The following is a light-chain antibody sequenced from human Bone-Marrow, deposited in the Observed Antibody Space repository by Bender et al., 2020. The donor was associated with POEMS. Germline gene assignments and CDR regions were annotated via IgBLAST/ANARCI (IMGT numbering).Light chain of an antibody. CDR2: EVR. CDR3: CSYGGSSWV. J-gene: IGLJ3*02. V-gene: IGLV2-8*01. CDR1: SSDIANYNY. Sequence: QSALTQPASVSGSPGLSITISCTGTSSDIANYNYISWYQQHPGRAPKLIIYEVRKRPSGVPDRFSASKSGNTASLTVSGLQADDEADYYCCSYGGSSWVFGGGTKLTVL.